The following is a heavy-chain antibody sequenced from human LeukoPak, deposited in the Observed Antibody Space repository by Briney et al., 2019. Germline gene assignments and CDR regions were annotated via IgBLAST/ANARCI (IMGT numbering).Heavy chain of an antibody. CDR1: GYDFINYG. CDR2: RSIYNGNT. CDR3: ATGGPFPSSSSSREYYLDY. Sequence: ASAKVSCKASGYDFINYGISWVRQAPGQGLEWMGWRSIYNGNTDYKLQGRVTMTTDTSTSTAYMELRSLRSDDTAVYYCATGGPFPSSSSSREYYLDYWGQGTLVTVSS. D-gene: IGHD6-6*01. J-gene: IGHJ4*02. V-gene: IGHV1-18*01.